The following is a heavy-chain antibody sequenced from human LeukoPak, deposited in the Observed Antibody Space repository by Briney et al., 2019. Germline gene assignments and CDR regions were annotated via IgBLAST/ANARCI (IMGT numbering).Heavy chain of an antibody. Sequence: ASVKVSCKASGYTFTGYYMHWVRQAPGQGLEWMGWINPNSGGTNYAQKFQGWVTMTRDTSISTAYMELNRLRSDDTAVYYCATSVAANWFDPWGQGTLVTVSS. D-gene: IGHD6-19*01. V-gene: IGHV1-2*04. CDR3: ATSVAANWFDP. J-gene: IGHJ5*02. CDR1: GYTFTGYY. CDR2: INPNSGGT.